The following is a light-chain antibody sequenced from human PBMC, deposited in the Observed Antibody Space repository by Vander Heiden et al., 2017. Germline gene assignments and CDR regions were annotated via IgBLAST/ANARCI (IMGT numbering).Light chain of an antibody. CDR1: KLGDKY. V-gene: IGLV3-1*01. CDR3: QAWDSSSVV. J-gene: IGLJ2*01. CDR2: QDS. Sequence: YELTHPPLLSVSPGQTASITCTRDKLGDKYACWYQQKQGQSPVLVIYQDSKQPSGIPERFSDSSAGNTATLTISGTQAMDEADYYCQAWDSSSVVFGRGTKLTVL.